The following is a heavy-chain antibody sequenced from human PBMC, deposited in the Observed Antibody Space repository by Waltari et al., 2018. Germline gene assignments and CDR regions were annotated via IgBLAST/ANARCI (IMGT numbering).Heavy chain of an antibody. D-gene: IGHD2-15*01. Sequence: FIDYYMHWVRQAPGQGLEWMGWINPSSGGAKYAQNFQCRVTMTRDTSSRTVYIELSRLTYDDTAMYYCARDGGFDFWGQGTLVSVSS. J-gene: IGHJ4*02. CDR3: ARDGGFDF. CDR1: FIDYY. CDR2: INPSSGGA. V-gene: IGHV1-2*02.